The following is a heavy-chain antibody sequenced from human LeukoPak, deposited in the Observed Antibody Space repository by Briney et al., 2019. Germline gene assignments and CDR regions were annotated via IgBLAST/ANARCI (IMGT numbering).Heavy chain of an antibody. CDR2: IKEDGSET. CDR1: GFIFKKYW. CDR3: ARDGPQYYYDSSAITGFFDY. Sequence: GGSLRLSCAASGFIFKKYWMNWVRQVPGKGLECLANIKEDGSETYYADSVKGRFTISRDNPKNLLFLQINSLRAEDTAVYYCARDGPQYYYDSSAITGFFDYWGQGTLVTVSS. D-gene: IGHD3-22*01. V-gene: IGHV3-7*01. J-gene: IGHJ4*02.